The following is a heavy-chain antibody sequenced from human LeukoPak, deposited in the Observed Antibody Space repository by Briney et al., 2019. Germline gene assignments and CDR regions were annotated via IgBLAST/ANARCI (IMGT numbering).Heavy chain of an antibody. Sequence: ASVTVSCKASGYTFTSYDINWVRQAPGQGLEWMGWISAYNGNTNYAQKLQGRVTMTTDTSTSTAYMELRSLRSDDTAVYYCARDRQWLVKVYYYYYYMDVWGKGTTVTVSS. V-gene: IGHV1-18*01. CDR1: GYTFTSYD. CDR2: ISAYNGNT. D-gene: IGHD6-19*01. CDR3: ARDRQWLVKVYYYYYYMDV. J-gene: IGHJ6*03.